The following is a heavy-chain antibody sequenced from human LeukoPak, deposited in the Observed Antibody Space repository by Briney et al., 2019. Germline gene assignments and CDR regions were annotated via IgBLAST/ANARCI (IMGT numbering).Heavy chain of an antibody. CDR2: INPSGGST. Sequence: ASVKVSCKASGYTFTSYYMYWVRQAPGQGLDWMGIINPSGGSTSYAQKFQGRVTMTRDTSTSTVYMELSSLRSEDTAVYYCARDKCSGGSCYPIDYWGQGTLVTVSS. V-gene: IGHV1-46*01. CDR3: ARDKCSGGSCYPIDY. J-gene: IGHJ4*02. D-gene: IGHD2-15*01. CDR1: GYTFTSYY.